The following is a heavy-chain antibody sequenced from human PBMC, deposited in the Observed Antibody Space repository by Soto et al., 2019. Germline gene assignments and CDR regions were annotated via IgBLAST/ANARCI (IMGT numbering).Heavy chain of an antibody. Sequence: VGSLRLSCASSVFPFSSYVMSCVRHAPGKWLEWVSGISGGGSNTFYADYVKGRFTISRDNSKNTLLLQMNSLGAEDTAVYYCAKDSNKYSSPLRGRYFDYWGQGIGVTVSS. J-gene: IGHJ4*02. D-gene: IGHD4-4*01. CDR2: ISGGGSNT. V-gene: IGHV3-23*01. CDR1: VFPFSSYV. CDR3: AKDSNKYSSPLRGRYFDY.